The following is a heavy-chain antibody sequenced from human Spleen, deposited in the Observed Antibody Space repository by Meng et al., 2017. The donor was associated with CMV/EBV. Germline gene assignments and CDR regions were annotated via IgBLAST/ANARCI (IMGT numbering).Heavy chain of an antibody. D-gene: IGHD3-22*01. CDR2: INPNSGDT. CDR3: ASPYYDSGGYYYFDY. Sequence: ASVKVSCKASEYSFPNFYIHWVRQAPGQGLEWMGWINPNSGDTNYAQKFQGRVTMTRDTSISTAYMDLSRLTSDDTAVYYCASPYYDSGGYYYFDYWGQGTLVTVSS. CDR1: EYSFPNFY. V-gene: IGHV1-2*02. J-gene: IGHJ4*02.